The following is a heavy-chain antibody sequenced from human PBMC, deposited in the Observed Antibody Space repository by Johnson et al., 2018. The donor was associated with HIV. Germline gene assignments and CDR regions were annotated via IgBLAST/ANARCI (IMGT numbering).Heavy chain of an antibody. V-gene: IGHV3-13*01. CDR1: GFTFSSYD. D-gene: IGHD3-22*01. J-gene: IGHJ3*02. CDR3: AGGWGRNYDDSKGDGFDI. CDR2: IGTAGDT. Sequence: VQLVESGGGLVQPGGSLRLSCAASGFTFSSYDMHWVRQATGKGLEWVSAIGTAGDTYYPGSVKGRFTISRDNSKNTLYLQMNSLRAEDTAVYYCAGGWGRNYDDSKGDGFDIWGQGTMVTVSS.